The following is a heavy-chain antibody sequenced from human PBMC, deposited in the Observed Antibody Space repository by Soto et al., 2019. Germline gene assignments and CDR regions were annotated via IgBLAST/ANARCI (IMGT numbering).Heavy chain of an antibody. CDR2: ISGSGGTT. Sequence: LGGSLRLSCAASGFTFSSYVMSWARQAPGKGLEWVSGISGSGGTTHYADSVKGRFTISRDNSKNTLYLHMNSLRAEDTAVYYCAKDSDGSRFLEWLLSFDYWGQGTLVTVSS. D-gene: IGHD3-3*01. CDR1: GFTFSSYV. V-gene: IGHV3-23*01. J-gene: IGHJ4*02. CDR3: AKDSDGSRFLEWLLSFDY.